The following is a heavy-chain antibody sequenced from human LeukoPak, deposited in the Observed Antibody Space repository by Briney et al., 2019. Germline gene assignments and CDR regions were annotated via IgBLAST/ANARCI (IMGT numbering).Heavy chain of an antibody. CDR1: GDSIIGYY. Sequence: PSETLSLTCTVSGDSIIGYYWSWIRQPPGKGLEWIGYIYYSGSTNYNPSLKSRVTISVDTSKNQFSLKLSSVTAADTAVYYCARCFSGAFDIWGQGTMVTVSS. CDR3: ARCFSGAFDI. CDR2: IYYSGST. J-gene: IGHJ3*02. D-gene: IGHD3-10*01. V-gene: IGHV4-59*01.